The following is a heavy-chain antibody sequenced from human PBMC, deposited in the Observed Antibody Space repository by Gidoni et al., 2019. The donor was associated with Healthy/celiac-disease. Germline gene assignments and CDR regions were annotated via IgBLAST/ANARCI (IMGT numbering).Heavy chain of an antibody. D-gene: IGHD3-22*01. CDR1: GFTLRSYA. CDR3: AKDPNDSSGTEVFDY. J-gene: IGHJ4*02. V-gene: IGHV3-23*01. CDR2: ISGSGGST. Sequence: EVQLLESGGGLVQPGGYLRLSCAASGFTLRSYAMSWVRQAPGKGLEWVSAISGSGGSTYYADSVKGRFTISRDNSKNTLYLQMNSLRAEDTAVYYCAKDPNDSSGTEVFDYWGQGTLVTVSS.